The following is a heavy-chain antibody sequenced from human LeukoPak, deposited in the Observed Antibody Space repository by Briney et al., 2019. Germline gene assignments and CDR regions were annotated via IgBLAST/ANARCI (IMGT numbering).Heavy chain of an antibody. Sequence: GGSVRLSCAASGFTFSNRSMSWVRQARGKGLEWVSTIDASDVTTYYAYSINSRFTISRHNSKNTLYLQMNSLRAEDTAIYYCAKLLPNWGQGTLVVVSS. CDR3: AKLLPN. V-gene: IGHV3-23*01. CDR2: IDASDVTT. CDR1: GFTFSNRS. J-gene: IGHJ4*02.